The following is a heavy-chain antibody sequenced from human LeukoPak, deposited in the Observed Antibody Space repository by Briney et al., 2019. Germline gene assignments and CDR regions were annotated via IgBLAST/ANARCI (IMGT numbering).Heavy chain of an antibody. J-gene: IGHJ4*02. CDR2: ITSSGSYI. D-gene: IGHD3/OR15-3a*01. CDR3: ARYDLAMSFDY. Sequence: PGGSLRLSCAASGFTFSTYSMNRVRQAPGKGLEWVSSITSSGSYIYYADSVKGRFTISRDNAKNSLYLQVNSLRAEDTAVYFCARYDLAMSFDYWGQGTLVTVSS. CDR1: GFTFSTYS. V-gene: IGHV3-21*01.